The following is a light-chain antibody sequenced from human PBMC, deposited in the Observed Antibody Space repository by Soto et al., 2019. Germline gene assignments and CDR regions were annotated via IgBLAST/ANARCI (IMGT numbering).Light chain of an antibody. CDR3: QQYGSSPPT. Sequence: IVFTQSPGTLSLSPGGRATLSCRASQSVSSSYLAWYQQKPGQAPRLLIYGASSRATGIPDRFSGSGSGTDFTLTISRLEPEDFAVYYCQQYGSSPPTFGQGTKVDIK. CDR2: GAS. J-gene: IGKJ1*01. V-gene: IGKV3-20*01. CDR1: QSVSSSY.